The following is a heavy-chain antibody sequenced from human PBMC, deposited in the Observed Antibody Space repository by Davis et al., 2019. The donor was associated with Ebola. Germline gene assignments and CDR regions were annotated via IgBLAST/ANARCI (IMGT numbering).Heavy chain of an antibody. CDR3: ARDSRGGGLTSKYFHH. CDR1: GFTFSDYY. Sequence: GESLKISCEVSGFTFSDYYMSWIRQAPGKGLEWIAYIGPSGNSFYCADSVKGRFTISRDDSKNTVYLQINSLRPEDTAVYYCARDSRGGGLTSKYFHHWGQGTLVTVSS. D-gene: IGHD2-15*01. J-gene: IGHJ1*01. V-gene: IGHV3-11*04. CDR2: IGPSGNSF.